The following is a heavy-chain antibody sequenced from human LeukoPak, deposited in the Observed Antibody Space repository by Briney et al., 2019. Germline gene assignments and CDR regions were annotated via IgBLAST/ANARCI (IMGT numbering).Heavy chain of an antibody. CDR3: ATSSYCSSTSCRNWFDP. D-gene: IGHD2-2*01. CDR1: GGSISSYY. V-gene: IGHV4-59*08. J-gene: IGHJ5*02. Sequence: ASETLSLTCTVSGGSISSYYWSWIRQPPGKGLEWIGYIYYSGSTNYNPSLKSRVTISVDTSKNQFSLKLSSVTAADTAVYYCATSSYCSSTSCRNWFDPWGQGTLVTVSS. CDR2: IYYSGST.